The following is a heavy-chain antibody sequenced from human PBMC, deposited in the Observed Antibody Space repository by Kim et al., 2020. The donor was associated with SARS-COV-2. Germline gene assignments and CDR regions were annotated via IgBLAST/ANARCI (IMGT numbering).Heavy chain of an antibody. CDR3: TQGIGYSMNV. Sequence: GGSLRLSCVVSGFTFTNAWMDWVRQAPGKGLEWVGRIRSKTGGETVEYAAPVKGRFTISRDDTKNTVYLQMNSLRSEDTAVYYCTQGIGYSMNVWGQGTTVTVSS. D-gene: IGHD2-2*02. CDR2: IRSKTGGETV. CDR1: GFTFTNAW. J-gene: IGHJ6*02. V-gene: IGHV3-15*01.